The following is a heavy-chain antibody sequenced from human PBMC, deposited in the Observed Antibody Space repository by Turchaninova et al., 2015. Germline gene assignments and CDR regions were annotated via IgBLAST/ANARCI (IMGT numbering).Heavy chain of an antibody. J-gene: IGHJ3*02. Sequence: VQPGGSLRLSCAASGFIFSRDWMSWVRQAPGKGLEWIGKINHSGGTNYNPSLKSRVTISLDTSKNQFSLKVKSETAADTAVYYCWSARVMLLAGDSPDVXXIWGQXTMVTVSS. D-gene: IGHD3-16*01. CDR2: INHSGGT. CDR3: WSARVMLLAGDSPDVXXI. CDR1: GFIFSRDW. V-gene: IGHV4-4*02.